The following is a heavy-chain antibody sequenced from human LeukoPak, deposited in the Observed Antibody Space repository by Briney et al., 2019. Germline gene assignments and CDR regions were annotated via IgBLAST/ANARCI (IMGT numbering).Heavy chain of an antibody. J-gene: IGHJ3*02. CDR2: IIPILGLA. D-gene: IGHD5-18*01. CDR3: ARGGYSYGQPERWDTFDI. Sequence: RASVKVSCKASGGTFSSYAISWVRQAPGQGLEWMGRIIPILGLANYAQKFQGRVTITADKSTSTAYMELSSLRSEDTAVYYCARGGYSYGQPERWDTFDIWGQGTMVTVSS. V-gene: IGHV1-69*04. CDR1: GGTFSSYA.